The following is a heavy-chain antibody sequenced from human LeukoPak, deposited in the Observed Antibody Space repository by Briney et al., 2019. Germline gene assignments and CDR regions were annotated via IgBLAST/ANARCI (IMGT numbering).Heavy chain of an antibody. D-gene: IGHD2-15*01. CDR3: ARDLMGYCRGDTCYSGLDY. CDR2: ISGSGGST. V-gene: IGHV3-23*01. J-gene: IGHJ4*02. CDR1: GFTFGSYA. Sequence: GGSLRLSCVASGFTFGSYAMSWVRQAPGKGLEWVAGISGSGGSTYHTDSVKGRFTISRDNARNSLYLQMSSLRAEDTAVYYCARDLMGYCRGDTCYSGLDYWGQGILVTVSS.